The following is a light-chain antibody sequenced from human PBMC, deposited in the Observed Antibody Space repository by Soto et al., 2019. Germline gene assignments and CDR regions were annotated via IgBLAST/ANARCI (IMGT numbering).Light chain of an antibody. CDR1: ESVSTN. CDR2: GAS. CDR3: QHRSNWPT. Sequence: EIEMTQSPATLSLAPGARVTLSCRASESVSTNLAWYQQKAGQAPRLLIYGASTRATGLPARCSSSGSGAFFTPTISRQAHDVVADYCHQHRSNWPTFGQGTRVDIK. J-gene: IGKJ5*01. V-gene: IGKV3-11*01.